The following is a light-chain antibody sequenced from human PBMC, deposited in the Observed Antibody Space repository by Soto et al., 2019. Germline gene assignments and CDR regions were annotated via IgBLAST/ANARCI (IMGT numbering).Light chain of an antibody. CDR2: RNN. V-gene: IGLV1-47*01. CDR3: SSYTTSNTRQIV. Sequence: QSVLTQPPSVSGTPGQRVTISCSGSSSNIGSNYVYWYQQFPGTAPKLLIYRNNQRPSGVPDRFSGSKSGTSASLAISGLQSEDEADYYCSSYTTSNTRQIVFGTGTKVTVL. CDR1: SSNIGSNY. J-gene: IGLJ1*01.